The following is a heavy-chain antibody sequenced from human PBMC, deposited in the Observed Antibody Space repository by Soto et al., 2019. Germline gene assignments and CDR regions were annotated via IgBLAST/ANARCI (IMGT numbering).Heavy chain of an antibody. CDR1: GGSINSGDYY. D-gene: IGHD2-15*01. J-gene: IGHJ5*02. CDR2: IYYSGST. CDR3: ARAPYCSGGRCYNWFDP. Sequence: SETLSLTCTVSGGSINSGDYYWSWIRQPPGKGLEWIGYIYYSGSTYYNPSLKSRVTISGDTSKNQFSLKLSSVTAADTAVYYCARAPYCSGGRCYNWFDPWGQGTLVTVSS. V-gene: IGHV4-30-4*01.